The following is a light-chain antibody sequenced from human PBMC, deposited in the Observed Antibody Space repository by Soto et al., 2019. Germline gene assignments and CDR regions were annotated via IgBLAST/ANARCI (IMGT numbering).Light chain of an antibody. CDR1: QDINNW. CDR2: SAS. J-gene: IGKJ5*01. CDR3: QQASRFPIT. V-gene: IGKV1D-12*01. Sequence: DIQMTQSPSSVSASVGDRVTITCRANQDINNWLAWYQQKPGKAPKLLIYSASSLQSGVPSRFSCSGSGTEFSLTISNLQPEDFATYCWQQASRFPITFGQGTRLEI.